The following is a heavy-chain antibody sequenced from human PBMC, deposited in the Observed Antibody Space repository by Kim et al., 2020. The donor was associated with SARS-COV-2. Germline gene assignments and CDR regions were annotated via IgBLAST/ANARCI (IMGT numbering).Heavy chain of an antibody. V-gene: IGHV3-49*03. Sequence: GGSLRLSCTASGFTFGDYAMSWFRQAPGKGLEWVVFIRSKAYGGTTEYAASVKGRFTISRDDSKSIAYLQMNSLKTEDTAVYYCTRNPGIAVAGALDYWGQGTLVTVSS. CDR2: IRSKAYGGTT. CDR3: TRNPGIAVAGALDY. J-gene: IGHJ4*02. CDR1: GFTFGDYA. D-gene: IGHD6-19*01.